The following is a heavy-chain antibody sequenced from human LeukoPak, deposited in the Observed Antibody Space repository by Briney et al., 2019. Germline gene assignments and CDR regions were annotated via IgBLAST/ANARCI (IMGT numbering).Heavy chain of an antibody. V-gene: IGHV6-1*01. J-gene: IGHJ4*02. CDR2: TYYESKWYN. D-gene: IGHD1-26*01. Sequence: SETLSLTCAISGDSVSRNSAAWNWIRQSPSRGLEWLGRTYYESKWYNDYAVSVKSRITINPDTSKNQFSLQLKSVTPEDTAVYYCARAPIVGATHIDYWGQGTLVTVSS. CDR1: GDSVSRNSAA. CDR3: ARAPIVGATHIDY.